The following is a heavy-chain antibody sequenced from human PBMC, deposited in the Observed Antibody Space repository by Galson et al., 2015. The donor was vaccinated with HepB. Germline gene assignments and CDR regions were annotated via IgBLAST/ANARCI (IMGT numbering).Heavy chain of an antibody. Sequence: SLRLSCAASGFTFSSYAMSWVRQAPGKGLEWVSGISGSGGSTYYADSVKGRFTISRDSSKNTLYLQMNSLRAEDTAAYYCATLGYCSSTSCYSLYYGMDVWGQGTTVTVSS. D-gene: IGHD2-2*02. CDR2: ISGSGGST. CDR3: ATLGYCSSTSCYSLYYGMDV. CDR1: GFTFSSYA. J-gene: IGHJ6*02. V-gene: IGHV3-23*01.